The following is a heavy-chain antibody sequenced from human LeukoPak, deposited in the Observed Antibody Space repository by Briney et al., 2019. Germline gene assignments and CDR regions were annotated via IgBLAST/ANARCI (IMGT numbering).Heavy chain of an antibody. Sequence: TTSETLSLTCTVSGGSISSSSDFWGWIRHPPGKGLEWIGSIYYSGRTYNNPSLKSRVTISVDTSKNQFSLKLSSVTAADTAVYYCARYAAAVGPNWLDPWGQGTPVTVSS. J-gene: IGHJ5*02. CDR2: IYYSGRT. CDR1: GGSISSSSDF. CDR3: ARYAAAVGPNWLDP. V-gene: IGHV4-39*01. D-gene: IGHD6-13*01.